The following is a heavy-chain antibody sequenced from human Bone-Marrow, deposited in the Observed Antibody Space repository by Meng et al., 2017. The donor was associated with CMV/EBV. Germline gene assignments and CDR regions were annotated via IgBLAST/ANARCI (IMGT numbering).Heavy chain of an antibody. CDR1: GDSIGRSRSY. D-gene: IGHD1-1*01. CDR2: VFHTGRT. V-gene: IGHV4-39*07. CDR3: ARDDGNNWYYFDF. J-gene: IGHJ4*02. Sequence: SGDSIGRSRSYWGWIRQSPGSGLEWIGSVFHTGRTFYSPPFKSRVTVSVDTSKNEFSLTLSSVTAADTAVYYCARDDGNNWYYFDFWGPGTLVTVSS.